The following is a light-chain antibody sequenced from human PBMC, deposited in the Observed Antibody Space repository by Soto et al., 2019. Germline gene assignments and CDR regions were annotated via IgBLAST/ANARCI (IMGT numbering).Light chain of an antibody. CDR1: QSISTY. CDR3: QQYDNLPLT. CDR2: AAS. V-gene: IGKV1-27*01. J-gene: IGKJ4*01. Sequence: DIQMTQSPSSLSSSAGDRVTIACRASQSISTYLAWYKQEPGKVPKLLIYAASTLLSGVPSRFSGSGSGTDFTLTISSLQPEDVATYYCQQYDNLPLTFGGGTKVDIK.